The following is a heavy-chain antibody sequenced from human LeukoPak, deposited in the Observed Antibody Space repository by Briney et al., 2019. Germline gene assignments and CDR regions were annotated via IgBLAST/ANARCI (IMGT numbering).Heavy chain of an antibody. J-gene: IGHJ4*02. CDR1: GFAFKNYA. CDR3: AKTQWKVGATEYFDY. CDR2: INHNGGQR. Sequence: PGGSLRLSCAASGFAFKNYAMTWVRQAPGKGLEWVSNINHNGGQRHYADSVKGRFTISRDNSKNTVFLQMNSLRAEDTAVYYCAKTQWKVGATEYFDYWGQGILVTVSS. V-gene: IGHV3-23*01. D-gene: IGHD1-26*01.